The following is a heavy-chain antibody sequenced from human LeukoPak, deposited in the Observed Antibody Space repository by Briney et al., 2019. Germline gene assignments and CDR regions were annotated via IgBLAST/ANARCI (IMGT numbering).Heavy chain of an antibody. D-gene: IGHD3-10*01. V-gene: IGHV1-69*13. CDR1: GGTFSSSA. CDR3: ARVGVTMVRGVIITWGSGGWFDP. CDR2: IIPLFGSS. J-gene: IGHJ5*02. Sequence: ASVKVSCKASGGTFSSSAISWVRQAPGQGLEWLGGIIPLFGSSNYAQNFQDRVTITADESTSTAYMGLSSLRSEDTAVYYCARVGVTMVRGVIITWGSGGWFDPWGQGTLVTVSS.